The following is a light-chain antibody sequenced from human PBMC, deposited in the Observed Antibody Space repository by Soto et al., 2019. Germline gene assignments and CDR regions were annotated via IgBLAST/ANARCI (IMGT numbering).Light chain of an antibody. Sequence: EVVMTQSPSTLSVSPGERATLSCRASQTVTSYLAWYQQKPGKAPRLLIYGASTSATDIPARLSGSGSGTELSLTISSLQSEDFAVYYYQQYYHWPSLTFGGGTKVEIK. CDR3: QQYYHWPSLT. CDR2: GAS. J-gene: IGKJ4*02. CDR1: QTVTSY. V-gene: IGKV3-15*01.